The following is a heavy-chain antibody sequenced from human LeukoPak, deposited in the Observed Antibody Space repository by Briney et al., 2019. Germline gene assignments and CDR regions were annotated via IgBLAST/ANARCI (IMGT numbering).Heavy chain of an antibody. CDR2: ISGSGSGGST. CDR3: AKLLAVTNSYYFNY. J-gene: IGHJ4*02. V-gene: IGHV3-23*01. CDR1: GFTFSSYA. D-gene: IGHD6-19*01. Sequence: GGSLRLSCAASGFTFSSYAMSWVRQAPGKGLEWVSTISGSGSGGSTYYADSVKGRFTISKDNSKDTLYLQMNSLRAEDTAVYYCAKLLAVTNSYYFNYWGQGTLVTVSS.